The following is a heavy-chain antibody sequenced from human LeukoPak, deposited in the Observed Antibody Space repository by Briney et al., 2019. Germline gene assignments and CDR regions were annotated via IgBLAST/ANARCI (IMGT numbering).Heavy chain of an antibody. CDR3: ASFYYYDSSGYYYEGGAFDI. CDR2: IYHSGST. CDR1: GGSISSGGYS. V-gene: IGHV4-30-2*01. J-gene: IGHJ3*02. Sequence: SETLSLTCAVSGGSISSGGYSWSWIRQPPGKGLEWIGYIYHSGSTYYNPSLKSRVTISVDRSKNQFSLKLSSVTAADTAVYYCASFYYYDSSGYYYEGGAFDIWGQGTMVTVSS. D-gene: IGHD3-22*01.